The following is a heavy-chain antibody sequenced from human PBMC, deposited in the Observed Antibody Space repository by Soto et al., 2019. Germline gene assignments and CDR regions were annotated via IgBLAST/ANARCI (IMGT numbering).Heavy chain of an antibody. CDR1: GGSISSGGYS. J-gene: IGHJ4*02. D-gene: IGHD2-2*01. V-gene: IGHV4-30-2*01. Sequence: QLQLQESGSGLVKPSQTLSLTCAVSGGSISSGGYSWSWIRQPPGKGLEWIGYMYHSGSTYYNPSIKRRVTISIARSKNQFSLKLSSVTAAVTAVYYCARVPDYWGQGILVTVSS. CDR3: ARVPDY. CDR2: MYHSGST.